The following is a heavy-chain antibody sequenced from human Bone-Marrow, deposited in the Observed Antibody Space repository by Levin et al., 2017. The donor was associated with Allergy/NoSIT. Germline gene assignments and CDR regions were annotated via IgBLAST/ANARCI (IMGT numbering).Heavy chain of an antibody. J-gene: IGHJ4*02. V-gene: IGHV4-61*01. CDR1: GGSVSSGTYY. D-gene: IGHD3-10*01. CDR3: ARGYNLGY. Sequence: PSETLSLTCSVSGGSVSSGTYYWSWIRQPPGKGLEWIGNIYSSGSTNYNPLLQTRITISLDASNNQFSLRLSSVTTADTAVYYCARGYNLGYWGQGTLVTVFS. CDR2: IYSSGST.